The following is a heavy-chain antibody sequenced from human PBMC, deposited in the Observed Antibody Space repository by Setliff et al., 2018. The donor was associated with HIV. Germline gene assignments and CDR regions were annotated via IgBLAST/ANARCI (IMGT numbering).Heavy chain of an antibody. CDR1: GGSFSSYA. CDR3: ARVGDSSQWDYFDY. CDR2: IIPIFGTA. Sequence: ASVKVSCKASGGSFSSYAISWVRQAPGQGLEWMGGIIPIFGTAKYAQKFQGRVTITTDESTSTAHMELSSLRSEDTAVYYCARVGDSSQWDYFDYWGQGTLVTVSS. V-gene: IGHV1-69*05. J-gene: IGHJ4*02. D-gene: IGHD3-22*01.